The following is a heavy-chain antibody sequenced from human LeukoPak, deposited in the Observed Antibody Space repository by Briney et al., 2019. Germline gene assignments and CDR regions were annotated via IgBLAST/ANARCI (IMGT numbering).Heavy chain of an antibody. V-gene: IGHV4-34*01. CDR1: GGSFSGYY. J-gene: IGHJ4*02. CDR3: ARGFDGGWFNGY. Sequence: NPSETLSLTCAVYGGSFSGYYWSWIRQPPGKGLEWIGEINHSGSTNYNPSLKSRVTISVDTSKNQFSLKLSSVTAADTAVYYCARGFDGGWFNGYWGQGTLVTVSS. D-gene: IGHD4-23*01. CDR2: INHSGST.